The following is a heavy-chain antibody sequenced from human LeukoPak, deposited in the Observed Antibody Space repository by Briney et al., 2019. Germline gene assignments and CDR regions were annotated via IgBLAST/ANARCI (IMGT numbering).Heavy chain of an antibody. CDR3: ARGGGAMAGYYYYYYMDA. CDR2: INPNSGGT. D-gene: IGHD5-18*01. CDR1: GYTFTGYY. Sequence: GASVKVSCKASGYTFTGYYMHWVRQAPGQGLEWMGWINPNSGGTNYAQKFQGRVTMTRDTSISTAYMELSRLRSDDTAVYYCARGGGAMAGYYYYYYMDAWGKGTTVTISS. V-gene: IGHV1-2*02. J-gene: IGHJ6*03.